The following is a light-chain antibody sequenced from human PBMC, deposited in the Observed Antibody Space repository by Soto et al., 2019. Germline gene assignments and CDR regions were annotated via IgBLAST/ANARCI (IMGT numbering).Light chain of an antibody. CDR3: QQYNNWPRWT. Sequence: EIVMTQSPATLSVSPGERATLSCRASQSVSSNLAWYQQKPGQAPRLLIYGASTRATGIPARFSGSGSGTEFTPTISSLQSEDFAVYYCQQYNNWPRWTFGQGTKVDIK. V-gene: IGKV3-15*01. J-gene: IGKJ1*01. CDR1: QSVSSN. CDR2: GAS.